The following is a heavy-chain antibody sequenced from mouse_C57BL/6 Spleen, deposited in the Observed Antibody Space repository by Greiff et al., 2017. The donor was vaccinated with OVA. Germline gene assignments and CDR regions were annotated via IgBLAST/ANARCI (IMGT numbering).Heavy chain of an antibody. J-gene: IGHJ2*01. V-gene: IGHV1-82*01. Sequence: VQLQQSGPELVKPGASVKISCKASGYAFSSSWMNWVKQRPGKGLEWIGRIYPGDGDTNYNGKFKGKATLTADKSSSTAYMQLSSLTSEDSAVYFCARGLGVDYWGQGTTPTVSS. CDR1: GYAFSSSW. CDR3: ARGLGVDY. CDR2: IYPGDGDT. D-gene: IGHD3-1*01.